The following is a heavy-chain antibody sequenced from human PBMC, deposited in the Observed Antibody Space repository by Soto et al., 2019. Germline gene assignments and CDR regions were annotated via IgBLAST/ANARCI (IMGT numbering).Heavy chain of an antibody. CDR2: IYWNDDK. V-gene: IGHV2-5*01. D-gene: IGHD3-3*01. J-gene: IGHJ5*02. Sequence: QITLKESGPTLVKPTQTLTLTCTFSGFSLSTSGVGVGWIRQPPGKALEWLALIYWNDDKRYSPSLKSRRTITKDTSKSQVVLTMTNMDPVDTATYYCAHSFRIFADNWFDPWGQGTLVTVSS. CDR3: AHSFRIFADNWFDP. CDR1: GFSLSTSGVG.